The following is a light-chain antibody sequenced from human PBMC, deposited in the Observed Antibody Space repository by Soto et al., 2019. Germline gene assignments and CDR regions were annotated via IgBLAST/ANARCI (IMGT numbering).Light chain of an antibody. CDR1: SSDVGGYNY. V-gene: IGLV2-8*01. Sequence: QSALTQPPSASGSPGQSVTISCTGTSSDVGGYNYVSWYQHHPGKTPKLIIYEVDERPSGVPDRFACSKSGNTASLTVSGLQAEDEADYYCSSYVGSNNFPYVFGTGTKVTVL. CDR3: SSYVGSNNFPYV. J-gene: IGLJ1*01. CDR2: EVD.